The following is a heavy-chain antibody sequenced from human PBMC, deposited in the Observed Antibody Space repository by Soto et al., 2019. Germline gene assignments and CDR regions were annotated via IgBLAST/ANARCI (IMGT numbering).Heavy chain of an antibody. CDR1: GYSFTSYW. J-gene: IGHJ6*02. V-gene: IGHV5-51*01. CDR2: IYPGDSDT. CDR3: ARRKRHSSIAARHRVGYYGMDV. Sequence: PGESLKISGKGSGYSFTSYWIGWVRQMPGKGLEWMGIIYPGDSDTRYSPSFQGQVTISADKSISTAYLQWSSLKASDTAMYYCARRKRHSSIAARHRVGYYGMDVWGQGTTVTVSS. D-gene: IGHD6-6*01.